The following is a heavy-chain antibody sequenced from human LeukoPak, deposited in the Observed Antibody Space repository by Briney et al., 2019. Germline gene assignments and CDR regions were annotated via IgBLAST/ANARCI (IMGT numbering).Heavy chain of an antibody. D-gene: IGHD3-9*01. V-gene: IGHV4-4*07. CDR2: IYTSGST. CDR3: AREGRDILTGYTEKYYYYGMDV. Sequence: PSETLSLTCTVSGGSISSYYWSWIRQPAGKGLEWIGRIYTSGSTNYNPSLKSRVTMSVDTSKKQFSLKLSSVTAADTAVYYCAREGRDILTGYTEKYYYYGMDVWGQGTTVTVSS. J-gene: IGHJ6*02. CDR1: GGSISSYY.